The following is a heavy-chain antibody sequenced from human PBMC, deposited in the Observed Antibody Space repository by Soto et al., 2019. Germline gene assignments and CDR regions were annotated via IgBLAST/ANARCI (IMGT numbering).Heavy chain of an antibody. D-gene: IGHD3-22*01. Sequence: ASVKVSCKASGYTFTSYDINWVRQATGRGLEWMGWMNPNSGNTGYAQKFQGRVTMTRNTSISTAYMELSSLRSEDTAVYYCARGFYYYDSSGYYLVRAFDIWGQGTMVTVPS. V-gene: IGHV1-8*01. CDR3: ARGFYYYDSSGYYLVRAFDI. CDR2: MNPNSGNT. CDR1: GYTFTSYD. J-gene: IGHJ3*02.